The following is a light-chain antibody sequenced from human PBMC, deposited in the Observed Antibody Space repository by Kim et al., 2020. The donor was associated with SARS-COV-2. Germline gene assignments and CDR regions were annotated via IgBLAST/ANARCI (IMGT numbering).Light chain of an antibody. V-gene: IGLV3-21*04. Sequence: PGKTARITGGRNSNGSKSVHRYQKKPGQAPVLVINYDSDRPSGIPERFSGSNSGNTATLTISRVEAGDEADYYCQVWDSSSDHRVVFGGGTQLTVL. CDR1: SNGSKS. CDR3: QVWDSSSDHRVV. J-gene: IGLJ2*01. CDR2: YDS.